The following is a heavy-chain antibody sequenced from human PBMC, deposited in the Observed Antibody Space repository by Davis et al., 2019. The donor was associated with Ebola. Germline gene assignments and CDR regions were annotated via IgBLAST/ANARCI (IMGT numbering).Heavy chain of an antibody. J-gene: IGHJ4*02. CDR1: GSSIGVHY. V-gene: IGHV4-34*01. D-gene: IGHD2/OR15-2a*01. CDR2: INHSGST. CDR3: ARGRPFF. Sequence: AELLSPPWHPHGSSIGVHYCSWIRPPPGKGLDWFGEINHSGSTNYNPSLKSRVTISVDTSKKQYSLKLTSVTAADTAVYYCARGRPFFWGQGTLVTVSS.